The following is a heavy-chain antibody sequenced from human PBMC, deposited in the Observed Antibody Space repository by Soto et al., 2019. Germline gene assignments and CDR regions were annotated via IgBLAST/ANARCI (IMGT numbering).Heavy chain of an antibody. D-gene: IGHD3-22*01. J-gene: IGHJ4*02. CDR3: ARQIYDSDTGPNFQYYFDS. CDR2: IDPSDSQT. V-gene: IGHV5-10-1*01. Sequence: GESLKISCKGSGYSFAGYWITWVRQKPGKGLEWMGRIDPSDSQTYYSPSFRGHVTISVIKSITTVFLQWSSLRASDTAMYYCARQIYDSDTGPNFQYYFDSWGQGTPVTVSS. CDR1: GYSFAGYW.